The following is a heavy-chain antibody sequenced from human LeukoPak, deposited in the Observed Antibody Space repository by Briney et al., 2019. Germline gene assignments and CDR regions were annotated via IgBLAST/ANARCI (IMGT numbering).Heavy chain of an antibody. CDR3: ARDYGDLPARVPYFDY. Sequence: GGTLRLSCAASGFTFSTYSMNWVRQAPGQGLEWGSYISSISSMIYYAASVQGGFTISRDNAKNSLYLQMKSLSDEDTAIYYCARDYGDLPARVPYFDYWGQGTLVTVSS. V-gene: IGHV3-48*02. CDR2: ISSISSMI. J-gene: IGHJ4*02. D-gene: IGHD4-17*01. CDR1: GFTFSTYS.